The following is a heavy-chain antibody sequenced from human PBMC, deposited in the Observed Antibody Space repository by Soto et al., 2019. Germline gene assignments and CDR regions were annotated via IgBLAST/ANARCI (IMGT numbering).Heavy chain of an antibody. CDR2: ISWNSGSI. J-gene: IGHJ3*02. Sequence: EVQLVESGGGLVQPGRSLRLSCAASGFTFDDYAMHWVRQAPGKGLEWVSGISWNSGSIGYADSVKGRFTISRDNAKNSLYLQMNSLRAEDTALYYCAKDSKNRIAVDGKSAFDIWGQGTMVTVSS. V-gene: IGHV3-9*01. D-gene: IGHD6-19*01. CDR1: GFTFDDYA. CDR3: AKDSKNRIAVDGKSAFDI.